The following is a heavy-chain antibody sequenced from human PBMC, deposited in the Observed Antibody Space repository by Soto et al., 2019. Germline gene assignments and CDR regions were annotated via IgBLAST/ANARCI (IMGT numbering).Heavy chain of an antibody. J-gene: IGHJ5*02. CDR2: VYYFGST. V-gene: IGHV4-59*12. D-gene: IGHD1-26*01. CDR1: GGPLTTYF. CDR3: ARTPTP. Sequence: PSETLSLTCNVSGGPLTTYFWSWIRQPPGKGLEWIGYVYYFGSTNYNPSLKSRLTISVDSSKNHFSLKLSSVTAADTAVYYCARTPTPWGQGTLVTVSS.